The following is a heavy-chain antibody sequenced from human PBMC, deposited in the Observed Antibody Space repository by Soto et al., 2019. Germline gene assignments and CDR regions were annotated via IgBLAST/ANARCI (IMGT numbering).Heavy chain of an antibody. Sequence: GGSLRLSCAASGFTFSSYALSWVRQAPGKGLEWVSAISGSGGSTYYADSVKGRFTISRDNSKNTLYLQMNSLRAEDTAVYYCAKDRDYDSREFDYWGQGTLVTVSS. CDR2: ISGSGGST. V-gene: IGHV3-23*01. CDR3: AKDRDYDSREFDY. CDR1: GFTFSSYA. D-gene: IGHD3-22*01. J-gene: IGHJ4*02.